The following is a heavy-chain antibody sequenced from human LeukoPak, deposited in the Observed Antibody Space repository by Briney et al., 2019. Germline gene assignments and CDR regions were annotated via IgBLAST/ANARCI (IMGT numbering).Heavy chain of an antibody. V-gene: IGHV2-5*01. CDR3: AHYYDFWSGPDY. CDR2: IYWNDDK. D-gene: IGHD3-3*01. Sequence: SGPTLANPTQTLTLTCTFSGFSLSTSGVGVGWIRQPPGKALEWLALIYWNDDKRYSPSLKSRLTITKDTSKNQVVLTMTNMDPVDTATYYCAHYYDFWSGPDYWGQGTLVTVSS. J-gene: IGHJ4*02. CDR1: GFSLSTSGVG.